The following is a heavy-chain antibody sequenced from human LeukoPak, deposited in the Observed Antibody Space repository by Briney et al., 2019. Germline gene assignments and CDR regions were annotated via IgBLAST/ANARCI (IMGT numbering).Heavy chain of an antibody. J-gene: IGHJ4*02. Sequence: SETLSLTCTVSDDSITNYYWSWIRQPPGKGLEWIGYIYYSGSTNYNPSLKSRVTLSVDTSRNQFSLSLRSMTAADTAVYYCARTEPSGTTSHWGQGTLVTVLS. CDR3: ARTEPSGTTSH. D-gene: IGHD1-1*01. V-gene: IGHV4-59*01. CDR1: DDSITNYY. CDR2: IYYSGST.